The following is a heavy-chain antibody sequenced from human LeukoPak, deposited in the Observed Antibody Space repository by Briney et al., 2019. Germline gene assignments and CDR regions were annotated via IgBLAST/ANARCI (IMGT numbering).Heavy chain of an antibody. CDR1: GYTFTSYA. J-gene: IGHJ4*02. D-gene: IGHD3-22*01. CDR3: ARDGGYYDSSMI. V-gene: IGHV1-18*01. Sequence: ASVKVSCKASGYTFTSYAMNWVRQAPGQGLEWMGWISAYNGNTNYAQKLQGRVTMTTDTSTSTAYMELRSLRSDDTAVYYCARDGGYYDSSMIWGQGTLVTVSS. CDR2: ISAYNGNT.